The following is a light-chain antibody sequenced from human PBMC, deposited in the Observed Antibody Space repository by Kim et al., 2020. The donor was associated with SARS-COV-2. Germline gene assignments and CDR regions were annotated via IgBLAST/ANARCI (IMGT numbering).Light chain of an antibody. CDR1: QSVDSNY. V-gene: IGKV3-20*01. CDR3: QQYGSSPWT. CDR2: GAS. Sequence: SPGERATLSCRASQSVDSNYLAWYQQKPGQAPRLLIYGASSRATGIPDRFSGSGSGADFTLTMSRLEPEDFAVYFCQQYGSSPWTFGQGTKVDIK. J-gene: IGKJ1*01.